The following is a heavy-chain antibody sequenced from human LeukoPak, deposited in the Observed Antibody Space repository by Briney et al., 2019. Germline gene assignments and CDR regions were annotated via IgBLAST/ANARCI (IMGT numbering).Heavy chain of an antibody. Sequence: SETLSLTCTVSGGSISGYYWGWIRQPPGKGLEWIGSIFYTGNTYYNPSLKSRVTISVDTSKNQFSLKLSSVTAADTAVYYCARTPASSGWYPAHFDYWGQGTLVTVSS. CDR3: ARTPASSGWYPAHFDY. J-gene: IGHJ4*02. V-gene: IGHV4-39*01. CDR1: GGSISGYY. CDR2: IFYTGNT. D-gene: IGHD6-19*01.